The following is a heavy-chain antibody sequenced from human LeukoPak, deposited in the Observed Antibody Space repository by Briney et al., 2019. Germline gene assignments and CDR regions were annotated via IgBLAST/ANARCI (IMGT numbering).Heavy chain of an antibody. J-gene: IGHJ5*02. CDR1: GYTFTDYY. CDR3: ATGLFEEGNNWFDP. Sequence: ASVKVSCKASGYTFTDYYMHWVRQAPGQGLEWLGRINPYNGDTNYAQRFQGRVTMTRDTSITTAYMELSRLTHDDTAVYYCATGLFEEGNNWFDPWGQGTLVTASS. CDR2: INPYNGDT. V-gene: IGHV1-2*06.